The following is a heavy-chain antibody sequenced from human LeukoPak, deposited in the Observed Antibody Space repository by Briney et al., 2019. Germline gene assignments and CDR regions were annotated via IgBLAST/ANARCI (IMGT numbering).Heavy chain of an antibody. Sequence: GSSVKGSSKASGYSFTTDYINWVRRAAGRGLGWRGFINPGSGKTRYPQKFQGRVTMTRDTSINTVYMELSSLRSEDTATYYCARVFGQWLAVDWGQGTPVIVSS. CDR2: INPGSGKT. V-gene: IGHV1-8*01. J-gene: IGHJ4*02. D-gene: IGHD6-19*01. CDR3: ARVFGQWLAVD. CDR1: GYSFTTDY.